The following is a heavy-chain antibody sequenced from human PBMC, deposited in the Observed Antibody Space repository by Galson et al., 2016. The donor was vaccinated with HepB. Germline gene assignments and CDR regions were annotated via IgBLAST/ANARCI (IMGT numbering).Heavy chain of an antibody. CDR2: IYLAGST. J-gene: IGHJ4*02. V-gene: IGHV3-53*01. D-gene: IGHD2-21*01. CDR1: GFPVSDNY. CDR3: AGYLSRRGGIDY. Sequence: SLRLSCAASGFPVSDNYMTWVRQAPGKGLECVAVIYLAGSTFYADSVRGRFTISRDDSANILYLPMTSLRAEDTAVYFCAGYLSRRGGIDYWGQGTLVAVSS.